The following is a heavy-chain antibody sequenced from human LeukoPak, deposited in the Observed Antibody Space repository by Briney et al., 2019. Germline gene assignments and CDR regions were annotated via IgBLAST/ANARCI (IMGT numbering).Heavy chain of an antibody. CDR2: ISSSSSYI. CDR1: EFTFSNYW. D-gene: IGHD5-24*01. J-gene: IGHJ4*02. CDR3: ARDRGARDAYNGIDY. Sequence: GGSLRLSCEASEFTFSNYWMSWVRQAPGKGLEWVSSISSSSSYIYYADSVKGRFTISRDNAKNSLYPQMNSLRAEDTAVYYCARDRGARDAYNGIDYWAQGTLVTVSS. V-gene: IGHV3-21*01.